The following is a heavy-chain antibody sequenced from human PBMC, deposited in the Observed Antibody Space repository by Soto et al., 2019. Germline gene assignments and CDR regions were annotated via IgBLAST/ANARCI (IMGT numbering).Heavy chain of an antibody. CDR1: GFTFSNAW. Sequence: GESLKISCAASGFTFSNAWMSWVRQAPGEGLEWVGRIKSKTDGGTTDYAAPVKGRFTISRDDSKDTLYLQMNSLKTEDTAVYYCTENGDYYGSGSYLFDPWGQGTLVTVSS. V-gene: IGHV3-15*01. D-gene: IGHD3-10*01. J-gene: IGHJ5*02. CDR2: IKSKTDGGTT. CDR3: TENGDYYGSGSYLFDP.